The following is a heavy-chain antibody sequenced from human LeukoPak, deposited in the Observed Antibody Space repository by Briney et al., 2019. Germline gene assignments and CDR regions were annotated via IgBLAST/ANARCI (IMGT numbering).Heavy chain of an antibody. CDR1: GFTFSDYH. V-gene: IGHV3-11*01. Sequence: PGGSLRLSCAASGFTFSDYHMTWMRQAPGRGLEWISYISPGGQTTYFADSVKGRVTLSRDNAKNSLSLQVNSLTADDTAVYFCAVGRDIRVAGPGGYFDYWGQGTLVAVSS. CDR3: AVGRDIRVAGPGGYFDY. J-gene: IGHJ4*02. CDR2: ISPGGQTT. D-gene: IGHD6-19*01.